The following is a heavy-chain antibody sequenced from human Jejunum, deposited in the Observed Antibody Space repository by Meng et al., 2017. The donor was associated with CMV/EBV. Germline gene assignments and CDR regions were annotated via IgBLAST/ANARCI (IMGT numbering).Heavy chain of an antibody. CDR3: ASDFWTGWYYYGMDV. D-gene: IGHD3/OR15-3a*01. CDR2: IRQDGSEK. J-gene: IGHJ6*02. Sequence: FSFSNFWMSWVRQAPGKGLEWVANIRQDGSEKYYVDSVKSRFTISRDNAKNSLYLQMSSLRAEDTAVYYCASDFWTGWYYYGMDVWGQGTTVTVSS. V-gene: IGHV3-7*01. CDR1: FSFSNFW.